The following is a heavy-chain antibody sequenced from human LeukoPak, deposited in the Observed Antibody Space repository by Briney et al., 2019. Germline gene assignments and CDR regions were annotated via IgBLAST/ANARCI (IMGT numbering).Heavy chain of an antibody. J-gene: IGHJ4*02. D-gene: IGHD1-26*01. CDR2: INSDGTRT. V-gene: IGHV3-43*02. CDR3: ARELSGSYFSD. CDR1: GFSFDDSP. Sequence: GGSLRLSCAVSGFSFDDSPLHWVRHAPGKGLEWVSLINSDGTRTFYVDSVEGRFTISRDSSKNSLYLQMNSLKIEDTAMYFCARELSGSYFSDWGQGTLVTVSS.